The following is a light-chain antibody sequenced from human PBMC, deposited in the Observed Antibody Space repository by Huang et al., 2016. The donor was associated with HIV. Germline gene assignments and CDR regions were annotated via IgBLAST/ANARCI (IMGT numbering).Light chain of an antibody. CDR2: AAS. V-gene: IGKV3-15*01. CDR3: QQYNNWPRT. Sequence: EIVMTQSPATLSVAPGERATLSCRASQSVSSNLAWYQQKPGQAPRLRIDAASTRATGIPARFSGSGSGTEFTLTVSSLQSEDFAVYYCQQYNNWPRTFGQGTKVEIK. J-gene: IGKJ1*01. CDR1: QSVSSN.